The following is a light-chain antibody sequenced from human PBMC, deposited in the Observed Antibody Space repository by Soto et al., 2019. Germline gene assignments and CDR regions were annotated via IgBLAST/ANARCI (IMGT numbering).Light chain of an antibody. CDR3: QQSYSTPRT. Sequence: DIQMTQSPSSLSASVGDRVTITCQASQDISNYLNWFQQKPGKAPKLLIYDASNLETGVPSRFSGSRSGTDFTLTISSLQPEDFATYYCQQSYSTPRTFGQGTKVEIK. V-gene: IGKV1-33*01. CDR1: QDISNY. J-gene: IGKJ1*01. CDR2: DAS.